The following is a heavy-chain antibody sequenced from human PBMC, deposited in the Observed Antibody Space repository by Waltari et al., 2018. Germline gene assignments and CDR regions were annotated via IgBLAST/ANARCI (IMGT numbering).Heavy chain of an antibody. CDR1: GYTFTGNY. CDR2: INPNSGGT. Sequence: QVQLVQSGAEVKKPGASVKVSCKASGYTFTGNYMHWVRQAPGQGLEWRGRINPNSGGTNEAQKLQGRVTMTRDTSISTAYMELSRLRSDDTAVYYCARGYCSGGTCANWFDPWGQGTLVTVSS. CDR3: ARGYCSGGTCANWFDP. V-gene: IGHV1-2*02. D-gene: IGHD2-15*01. J-gene: IGHJ5*02.